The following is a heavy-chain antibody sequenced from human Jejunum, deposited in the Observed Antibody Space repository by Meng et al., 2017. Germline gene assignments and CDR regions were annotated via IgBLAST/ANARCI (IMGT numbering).Heavy chain of an antibody. V-gene: IGHV2-5*01. CDR1: GFSLSTSRVG. J-gene: IGHJ5*02. D-gene: IGHD2-15*01. CDR2: IYWNDDK. CDR3: AHALFGHYCTGGTCLNWFDT. Sequence: QTPLKESGPTLVKPTQTLTLTCTFSGFSLSTSRVGVGWIRQPPGKALEWLALIYWNDDKRYSPSLKSRLTITKGTSKNQVVLTMTNMDPVDTATYYCAHALFGHYCTGGTCLNWFDTWGQGTLVTVSS.